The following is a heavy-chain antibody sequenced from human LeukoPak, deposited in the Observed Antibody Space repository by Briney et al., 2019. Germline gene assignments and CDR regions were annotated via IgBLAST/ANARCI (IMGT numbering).Heavy chain of an antibody. V-gene: IGHV3-64*01. CDR2: INSNGGST. CDR1: GFTFSSYA. Sequence: GGSLRLSCVASGFTFSSYAMHWVRQTPGKGLEYVSGINSNGGSTHYANSVKGRFTISRDNAKNSLYLQMNSLRAEDTAVYYCARFIAAPYYFDYWGRGTLVTVSS. CDR3: ARFIAAPYYFDY. J-gene: IGHJ4*02. D-gene: IGHD6-13*01.